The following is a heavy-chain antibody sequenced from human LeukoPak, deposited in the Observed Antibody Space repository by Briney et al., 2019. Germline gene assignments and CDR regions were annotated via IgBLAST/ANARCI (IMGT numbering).Heavy chain of an antibody. CDR3: AKDGVYGSDCCYYFDY. CDR1: GFTFSSYA. Sequence: PGGSLRLSCAASGFTFSSYAMNWVRQAPGRGLEWVSAFSGSGVSTYYADSVKGRFTISRDNSKNTLCLQMNSLRAGDTAVYYCAKDGVYGSDCCYYFDYWGQGTLVTVSS. J-gene: IGHJ4*02. V-gene: IGHV3-23*01. D-gene: IGHD3-10*01. CDR2: FSGSGVST.